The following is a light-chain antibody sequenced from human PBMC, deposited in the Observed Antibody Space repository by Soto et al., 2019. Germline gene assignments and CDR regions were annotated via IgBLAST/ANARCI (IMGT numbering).Light chain of an antibody. CDR3: QQSDNSFT. Sequence: DIQMTQSPSSLSASIGDRVTITCQASHDIRNHLHWFQQRPGKAPKLLIYDASNLELGVPPRFSGSGSGTHFTFTISSLQAEDIGTYHCQQSDNSFTFGPGTRVEI. V-gene: IGKV1-33*01. CDR2: DAS. J-gene: IGKJ3*01. CDR1: HDIRNH.